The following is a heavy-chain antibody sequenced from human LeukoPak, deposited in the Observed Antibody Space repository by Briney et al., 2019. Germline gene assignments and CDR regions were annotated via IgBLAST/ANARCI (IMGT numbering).Heavy chain of an antibody. CDR3: AKDLSSRWRVYAGDY. Sequence: PGGSLRLSCEASGFVFKNFEMNWVRQAPGKGLEWIAYISGSGSVTYYADSVTGRFTISRDNSKNTLYLQMNSLRAEDTAVYYCAKDLSSRWRVYAGDYWGQGTLVTVSS. CDR1: GFVFKNFE. D-gene: IGHD2-8*01. CDR2: ISGSGSVT. J-gene: IGHJ4*02. V-gene: IGHV3-48*03.